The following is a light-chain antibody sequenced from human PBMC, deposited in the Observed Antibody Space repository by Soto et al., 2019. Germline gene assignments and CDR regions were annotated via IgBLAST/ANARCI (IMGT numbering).Light chain of an antibody. J-gene: IGKJ1*01. V-gene: IGKV3-20*01. CDR1: QSVSSTY. CDR3: QQYGSSPWT. CDR2: GAS. Sequence: EIVLTQSPGTLSLSPGERVTLSCRASQSVSSTYLAWYQQKPGQAPRLLIYGASSRATGIPDRFSGSGSGTDFTLTISRLEPEDFAVYYCQQYGSSPWTFGQGTNIEI.